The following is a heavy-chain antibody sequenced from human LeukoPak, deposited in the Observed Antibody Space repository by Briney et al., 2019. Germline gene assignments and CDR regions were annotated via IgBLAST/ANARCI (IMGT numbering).Heavy chain of an antibody. CDR2: ISGSGGST. Sequence: GGSLRLSCAASGFTFSSYAMSWVRQAPGKGLEWVSVISGSGGSTYYADSVKGRLTISRDNSKNTLYLQMNSLRVEDTAVYYCAKVKTAVAVARGMDVWGQGTTVTVSS. CDR3: AKVKTAVAVARGMDV. V-gene: IGHV3-23*01. D-gene: IGHD6-19*01. J-gene: IGHJ6*02. CDR1: GFTFSSYA.